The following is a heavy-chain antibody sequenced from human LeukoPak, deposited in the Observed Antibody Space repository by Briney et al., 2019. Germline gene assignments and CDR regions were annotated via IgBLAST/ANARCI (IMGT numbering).Heavy chain of an antibody. CDR3: ARRRYYDGSGYLE. CDR2: IYYSGRT. J-gene: IGHJ1*01. D-gene: IGHD3-22*01. V-gene: IGHV4-39*01. Sequence: SETLSLTCSVSGDSVSGSDSYWDWIRQPPGKGLEWIGTIYYSGRTYYSPSLKSRVTMSVDPSNNQFSLNLRSVTGADTAVYYCARRRYYDGSGYLEWGQGTLLSVSS. CDR1: GDSVSGSDSY.